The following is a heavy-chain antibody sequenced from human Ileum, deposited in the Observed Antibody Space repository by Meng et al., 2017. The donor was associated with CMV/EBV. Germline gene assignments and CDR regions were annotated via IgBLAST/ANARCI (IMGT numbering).Heavy chain of an antibody. CDR3: ARDRFPENHDIVVVGY. CDR2: ISYDGRNK. CDR1: GFSFSSYA. Sequence: GGSLRLSCAASGFSFSSYAMHWVRQAPGKGLEWVALISYDGRNKYYADSVKGRFTISRDNSKNTLDLQMNSLRAEDTAVYYCARDRFPENHDIVVVGYWGHGTLVTVSS. D-gene: IGHD2-2*01. J-gene: IGHJ4*01. V-gene: IGHV3-30*04.